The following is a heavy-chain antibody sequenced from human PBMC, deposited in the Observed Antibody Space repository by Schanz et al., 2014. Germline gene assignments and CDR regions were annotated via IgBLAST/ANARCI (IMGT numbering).Heavy chain of an antibody. CDR1: GFTFSSYS. CDR3: AKDRQTTVNRVGYYYGMDV. V-gene: IGHV3-48*01. CDR2: ISSSSSTI. J-gene: IGHJ6*02. Sequence: EVQLVESGGALVQPGGSLRLSCAASGFTFSSYSMNWVRQAPGKGLEWVSYISSSSSTIYYADSVKGRFTISRDNAKNSLYLQMNSLRAEDTALYYCAKDRQTTVNRVGYYYGMDVWGQGTTVTVSS. D-gene: IGHD4-4*01.